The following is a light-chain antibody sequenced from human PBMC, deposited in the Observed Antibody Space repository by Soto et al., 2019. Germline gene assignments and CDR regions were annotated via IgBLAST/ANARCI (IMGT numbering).Light chain of an antibody. V-gene: IGKV3-11*01. CDR1: QSVSNY. J-gene: IGKJ5*01. CDR2: DAS. Sequence: EIVLTQSPATLSLSPGERATLSCRASQSVSNYLGWYQQKPGQAPRLLIYDASNRATGIPARFSGSGSGTDFPLTISSLEPEDFGVYYCQHRGTFGQGTRLEIK. CDR3: QHRGT.